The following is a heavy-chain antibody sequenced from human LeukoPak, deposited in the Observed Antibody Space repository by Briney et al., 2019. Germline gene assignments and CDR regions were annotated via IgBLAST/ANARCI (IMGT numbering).Heavy chain of an antibody. D-gene: IGHD1-7*01. CDR1: GYTFTGYY. CDR2: INPNSGDT. Sequence: ASVKVSCKASGYTFTGYYMHWLRQAPGQGLEWMGRINPNSGDTKFAQKFQGRVTMSRDTSLSTAYMELGRLTSDDTAVYFCATHINWNYAGILDYWGQGALVTVSS. CDR3: ATHINWNYAGILDY. V-gene: IGHV1-2*06. J-gene: IGHJ4*02.